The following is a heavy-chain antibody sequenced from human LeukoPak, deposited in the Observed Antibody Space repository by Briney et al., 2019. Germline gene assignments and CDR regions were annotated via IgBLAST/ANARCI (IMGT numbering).Heavy chain of an antibody. Sequence: GGSLRLSCAASGFTFSSYEMNWVRQAPGKGLEWVSYISSSGSTIYYADSVKGRFTISRDNAKNSLYLQMNSLRAEDTAVYYCARDPGRVGATGWFDPWGQGTLVTVSS. V-gene: IGHV3-48*03. CDR3: ARDPGRVGATGWFDP. D-gene: IGHD1-26*01. CDR2: ISSSGSTI. CDR1: GFTFSSYE. J-gene: IGHJ5*02.